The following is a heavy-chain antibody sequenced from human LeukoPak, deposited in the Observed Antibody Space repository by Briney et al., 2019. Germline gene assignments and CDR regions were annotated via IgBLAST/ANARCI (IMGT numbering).Heavy chain of an antibody. D-gene: IGHD3-10*01. CDR3: ARDRYYDSGQGLDV. CDR2: INPNSGGT. CDR1: GYTFTGYY. Sequence: ASVKVSCKASGYTFTGYYMHWVRQAPGQGLEWMGWINPNSGGTNYAQKFQGRVTMTRDTSISTAYMELSRLRSDDTAVYYCARDRYYDSGQGLDVWGQGTTVTVSS. J-gene: IGHJ6*02. V-gene: IGHV1-2*02.